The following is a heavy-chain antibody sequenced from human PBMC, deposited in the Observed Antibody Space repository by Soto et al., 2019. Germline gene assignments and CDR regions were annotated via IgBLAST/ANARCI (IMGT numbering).Heavy chain of an antibody. J-gene: IGHJ3*01. D-gene: IGHD3-22*01. Sequence: ASVKVSCKASGYTFTSYYMHWVRQAPGQGLEWMGIINPRGGSTTYAQKFQGRVTITRETSTSTVYMEMSSLRSADTAVYYCARDVLSGVDYYDSSRGSYAFDVWG. CDR2: INPRGGST. V-gene: IGHV1-46*01. CDR1: GYTFTSYY. CDR3: ARDVLSGVDYYDSSRGSYAFDV.